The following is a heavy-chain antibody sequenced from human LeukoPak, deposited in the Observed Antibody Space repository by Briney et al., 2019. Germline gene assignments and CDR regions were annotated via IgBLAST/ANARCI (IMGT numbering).Heavy chain of an antibody. CDR1: GFTFSDYY. CDR2: ISSSGSTI. CDR3: AIGTYGSGSRRAFDI. Sequence: GGSLRLSCAASGFTFSDYYMSWIRQAPGKGLEWVSYISSSGSTIYYADSVKGRFTISRDNAKNSLYLQMNSLRAADTAVYYCAIGTYGSGSRRAFDIWGQGTMVTVSS. V-gene: IGHV3-11*01. D-gene: IGHD3-10*01. J-gene: IGHJ3*02.